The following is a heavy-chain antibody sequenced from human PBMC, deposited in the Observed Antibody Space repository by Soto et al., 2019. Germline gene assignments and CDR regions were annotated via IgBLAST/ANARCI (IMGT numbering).Heavy chain of an antibody. J-gene: IGHJ3*02. D-gene: IGHD6-19*01. V-gene: IGHV3-13*01. CDR3: ERGDKSGWSAFEI. Sequence: EVQLVESGGNLVQPGGSLRLSCAASGFTFRSYDMHWVRQERGKGLEWVSAIGTAGDTYYPDSVKGRFTISRENAKKSLYLQMNSLRAGAAAVYFCERGDKSGWSAFEIWGQGTMVTGSS. CDR1: GFTFRSYD. CDR2: IGTAGDT.